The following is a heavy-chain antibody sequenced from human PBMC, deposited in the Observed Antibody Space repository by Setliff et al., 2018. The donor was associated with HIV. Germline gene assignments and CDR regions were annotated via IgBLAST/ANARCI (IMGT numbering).Heavy chain of an antibody. CDR3: ARSIHGGGSDPFYT. CDR2: IYYVGWS. V-gene: IGHV4-4*07. D-gene: IGHD3-10*01. J-gene: IGHJ4*02. CDR1: GASLPSYY. Sequence: KPSETLSLTCSVSGASLPSYYWSWIRKPAGKGLQWIGRIYYVGWSKYNPSLEDRVTMSVDTSNNQFSLSLRSVPAADTAIYYCARSIHGGGSDPFYTWGQGSLVTVSS.